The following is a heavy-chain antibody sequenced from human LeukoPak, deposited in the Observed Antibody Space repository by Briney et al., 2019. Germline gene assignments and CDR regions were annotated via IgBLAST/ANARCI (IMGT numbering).Heavy chain of an antibody. Sequence: KTSETLSLTCAVSGDSISSGGYSWSWIRQPPGKGLEWIGYIYHSGSTYYNPSLKSRVTISVDTSKNQFSLKLSSVTAADTAVYYCAGRDAYDYGDNNLYHFDYWGQGTLVTVAS. D-gene: IGHD4-17*01. V-gene: IGHV4-30-2*03. CDR1: GDSISSGGYS. J-gene: IGHJ4*02. CDR2: IYHSGST. CDR3: AGRDAYDYGDNNLYHFDY.